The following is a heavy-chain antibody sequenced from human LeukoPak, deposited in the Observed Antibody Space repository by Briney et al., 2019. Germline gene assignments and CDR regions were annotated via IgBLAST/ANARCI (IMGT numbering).Heavy chain of an antibody. J-gene: IGHJ4*02. CDR3: ARYTEYYFDY. Sequence: GSLRLSCAASGFTFSTYWMTWVRQAPGKGVEWVANMKRDGSEVYYANSVKGHFTISRDNAKNSLYLQMNSLRAEDTAVYYCARYTEYYFDYWGQGTLVTVSP. CDR1: GFTFSTYW. V-gene: IGHV3-7*01. D-gene: IGHD2-2*02. CDR2: MKRDGSEV.